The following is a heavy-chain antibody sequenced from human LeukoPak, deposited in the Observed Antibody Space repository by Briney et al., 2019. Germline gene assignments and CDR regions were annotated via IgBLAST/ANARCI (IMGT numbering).Heavy chain of an antibody. J-gene: IGHJ3*02. D-gene: IGHD3-22*01. V-gene: IGHV3-48*03. Sequence: GGSLRLSCAASGFTFSSYEMNWVRQAPGKGLEWVSYISSSSSTIYYADSVKGRFTISRDNARNSLYLQMNSLRADDTAVYYCASSGSSGYYDAFDIWGQRTMVTVFS. CDR2: ISSSSSTI. CDR1: GFTFSSYE. CDR3: ASSGSSGYYDAFDI.